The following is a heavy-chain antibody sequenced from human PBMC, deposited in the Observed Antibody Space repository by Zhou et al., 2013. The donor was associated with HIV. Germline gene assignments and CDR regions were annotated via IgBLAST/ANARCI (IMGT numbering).Heavy chain of an antibody. V-gene: IGHV1-18*01. J-gene: IGHJ4*02. Sequence: LVQSGPELQGPGGSVKISCRASGYTFTSFGIHWVRQAPGQGLQWMGWISVYNGDTNYAQKLHGRVTMTTNTSTSTAYMELRSLTSDDTALYYCARVAISGGGQWLVQSFDSWGQGTLVTVSS. CDR1: GYTFTSFG. CDR3: ARVAISGGGQWLVQSFDS. D-gene: IGHD6-19*01. CDR2: ISVYNGDT.